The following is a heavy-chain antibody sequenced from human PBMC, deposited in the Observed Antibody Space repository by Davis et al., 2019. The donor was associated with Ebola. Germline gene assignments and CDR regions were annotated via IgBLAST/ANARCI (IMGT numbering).Heavy chain of an antibody. J-gene: IGHJ5*02. Sequence: GESLKISCAASGFTFSSYWMSWVRQAPGKGLEWVSAISGSGGSTYYADSVKGRFTISRHNSKNTLYLQMNSLRAEDTAVYYCAKDRGYCTGGVCYWTGWFDPWGQGTLVTVSS. CDR2: ISGSGGST. CDR1: GFTFSSYW. D-gene: IGHD2-8*02. CDR3: AKDRGYCTGGVCYWTGWFDP. V-gene: IGHV3-23*01.